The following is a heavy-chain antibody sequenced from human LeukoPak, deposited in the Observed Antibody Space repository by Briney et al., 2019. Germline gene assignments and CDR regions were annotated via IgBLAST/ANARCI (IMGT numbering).Heavy chain of an antibody. CDR3: ASDLKPGYLNMDV. CDR2: ISYDGSNK. CDR1: GFTFSTYA. D-gene: IGHD6-13*01. J-gene: IGHJ6*03. V-gene: IGHV3-30*01. Sequence: GGSLRLSCAPSGFTFSTYALHGVRQAPGKGLEWGAVISYDGSNKYYAASVKGRFTISRDNPKNTLYLQMNSLRAEDTAVYYCASDLKPGYLNMDVWGKGTTVTVSS.